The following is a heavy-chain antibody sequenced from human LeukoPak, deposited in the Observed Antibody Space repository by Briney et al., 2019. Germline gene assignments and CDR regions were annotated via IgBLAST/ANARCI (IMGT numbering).Heavy chain of an antibody. CDR1: GGTFSSHA. CDR3: ARAPLRYFDWLLFDSYAFDI. CDR2: IIPIFGTA. Sequence: SVKVSCKASGGTFSSHAISWVRQAPGQGLEWMGGIIPIFGTANYAQKFQGRVTITADKSMSTAYMELSSLRSEDTAVYYCARAPLRYFDWLLFDSYAFDIWGQGTMVTVSS. J-gene: IGHJ3*02. D-gene: IGHD3-9*01. V-gene: IGHV1-69*06.